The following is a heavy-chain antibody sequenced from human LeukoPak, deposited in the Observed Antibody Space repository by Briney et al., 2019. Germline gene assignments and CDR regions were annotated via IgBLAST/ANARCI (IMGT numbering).Heavy chain of an antibody. CDR1: GFTVSSNY. CDR3: ARGYYDSSGYHLDY. V-gene: IGHV3-66*01. CDR2: IYSGGST. J-gene: IGHJ4*02. D-gene: IGHD3-22*01. Sequence: GGSLRLSCAASGFTVSSNYMSWVRQAPGKGLEWVSVIYSGGSTYYADSVKGRFTISRDNSKNTLYLQMNSLRAEDTAVYYCARGYYDSSGYHLDYWGQGTLVTVSS.